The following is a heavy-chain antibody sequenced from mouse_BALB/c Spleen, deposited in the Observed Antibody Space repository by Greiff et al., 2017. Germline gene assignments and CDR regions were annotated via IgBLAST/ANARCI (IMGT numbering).Heavy chain of an antibody. CDR1: GFTFSSYG. V-gene: IGHV5-6-3*01. J-gene: IGHJ2*01. CDR2: INSNGGST. D-gene: IGHD1-2*01. Sequence: EVQGVESGGGLVQPGGSLKLSCAASGFTFSSYGMSWVRQTPDKRLELVATINSNGGSTYYPDSVKGRFTISRDNAKNTLYLQMSSLKSEDTAMYYCAIITTATPFDYWGQGTTLTVSS. CDR3: AIITTATPFDY.